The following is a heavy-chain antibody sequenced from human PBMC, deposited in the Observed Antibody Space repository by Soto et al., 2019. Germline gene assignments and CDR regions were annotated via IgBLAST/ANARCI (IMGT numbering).Heavy chain of an antibody. D-gene: IGHD1-1*01. CDR3: ARDVNDPADGSS. Sequence: GGSLRLSCAASGFTFSTYTMNWVRQAPGKGLEWVSSISGSSTYIYYAGSVKGRFTISRDNAKNSLYLQMNSLRAEDTAVYYCARDVNDPADGSSWGQGTTVTVSS. CDR2: ISGSSTYI. V-gene: IGHV3-21*01. J-gene: IGHJ6*02. CDR1: GFTFSTYT.